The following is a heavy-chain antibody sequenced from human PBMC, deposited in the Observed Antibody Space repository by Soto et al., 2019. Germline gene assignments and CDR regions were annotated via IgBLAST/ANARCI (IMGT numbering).Heavy chain of an antibody. CDR1: GGSFSGYY. D-gene: IGHD3-3*01. CDR3: ARGTRFLEWLLYYYGMDV. V-gene: IGHV4-34*01. CDR2: INHSGST. J-gene: IGHJ6*02. Sequence: PSETLSLTCAVYGGSFSGYYWSWIRQPPGKGLEWIGEINHSGSTNYNPPLKSRVTISVDTSKNQFSLKLSSVTAADTAVYYCARGTRFLEWLLYYYGMDVWGQGTTVTVSS.